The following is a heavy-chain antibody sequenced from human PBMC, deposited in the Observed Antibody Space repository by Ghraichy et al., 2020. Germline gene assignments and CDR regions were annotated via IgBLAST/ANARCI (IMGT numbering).Heavy chain of an antibody. CDR1: GYTFTSYY. CDR3: ARAHYDFWSGYYVGRVWFDP. Sequence: ASVKVSCKASGYTFTSYYMHWVRQAPGQGLEWMGIINPSGGSTSYAQKFQGRVTMTRDTSTSTVYMELSSLRSEDTAVYYCARAHYDFWSGYYVGRVWFDPWGQGTLVTVSS. CDR2: INPSGGST. J-gene: IGHJ5*02. V-gene: IGHV1-46*01. D-gene: IGHD3-3*01.